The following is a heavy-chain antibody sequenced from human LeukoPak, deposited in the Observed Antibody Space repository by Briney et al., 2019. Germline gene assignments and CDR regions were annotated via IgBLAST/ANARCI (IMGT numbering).Heavy chain of an antibody. CDR1: VYILTVCY. V-gene: IGHV1-2*02. CDR2: INPNSGDS. J-gene: IGHJ4*02. D-gene: IGHD2-2*01. Sequence: GASVKVSCEASVYILTVCYIHWVRQAPGQGLEWMGWINPNSGDSKHTQKFQGRVTMTSDTSISTASMELSNLRSDDTAVYYCARDRGYCSRTSCYVTSVDNWGQGTLVTVSS. CDR3: ARDRGYCSRTSCYVTSVDN.